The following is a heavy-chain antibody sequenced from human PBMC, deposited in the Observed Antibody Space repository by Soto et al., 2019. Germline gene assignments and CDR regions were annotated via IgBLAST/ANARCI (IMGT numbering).Heavy chain of an antibody. CDR1: GYTFTSYG. J-gene: IGHJ1*01. CDR2: ISAYNGNT. CDR3: ARGPGPCSGGSCWSSDFQH. D-gene: IGHD2-15*01. V-gene: IGHV1-18*01. Sequence: QVQLVQSGAEVKKPGASVKVSCKASGYTFTSYGISWVRQAPGQGLEWMGWISAYNGNTNYAQKLQGRVTMTTDTPTSTAYMELRSLRSDDTAVYYCARGPGPCSGGSCWSSDFQHWGQGTLVTVSS.